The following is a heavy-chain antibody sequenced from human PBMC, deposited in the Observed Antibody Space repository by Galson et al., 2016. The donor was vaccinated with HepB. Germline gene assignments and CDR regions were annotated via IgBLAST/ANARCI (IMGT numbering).Heavy chain of an antibody. J-gene: IGHJ4*02. CDR1: GFSFGTHF. CDR2: IKPDGSEQ. CDR3: TREFWGRFDY. Sequence: SLRLSCAASGFSFGTHFMSWVRHLPGKGLERVAKIKPDGSEQYYVDSVRGRFTISRDNAKSSLYLLMNSLRAEDTAVYDCTREFWGRFDYWGQGALVTVSA. D-gene: IGHD3-16*01. V-gene: IGHV3-7*03.